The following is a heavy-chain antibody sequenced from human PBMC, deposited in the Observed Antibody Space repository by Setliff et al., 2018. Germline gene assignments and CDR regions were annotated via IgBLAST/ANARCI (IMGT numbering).Heavy chain of an antibody. V-gene: IGHV3-23*01. D-gene: IGHD5-18*01. J-gene: IGHJ3*02. Sequence: PGGSLRLSCAASGFTFSSYAMSWVRQAPGKGLEWVSAISGSGGSTYYADSVKGRFTISRDNSKNTLYLQMNSLRAEDTAVYYCAKGLSGYSYGSNSNAFDIWGQGTMVTV. CDR2: ISGSGGST. CDR3: AKGLSGYSYGSNSNAFDI. CDR1: GFTFSSYA.